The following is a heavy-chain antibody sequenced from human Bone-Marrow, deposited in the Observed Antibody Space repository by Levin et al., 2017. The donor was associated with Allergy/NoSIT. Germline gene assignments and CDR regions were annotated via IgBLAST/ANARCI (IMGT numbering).Heavy chain of an antibody. V-gene: IGHV3-30*18. CDR3: AKDHSSGEFGAFDI. CDR2: ISNDGSTK. J-gene: IGHJ3*02. CDR1: GFTFSDFG. Sequence: GGSLRLSCAASGFTFSDFGIHWVRQAPGKGLEWVTVISNDGSTKYYADSVRGRFTISRDNSKNTLYLQMNSLRPEDTAVYYCAKDHSSGEFGAFDIWGQGTMVTVSS. D-gene: IGHD3-22*01.